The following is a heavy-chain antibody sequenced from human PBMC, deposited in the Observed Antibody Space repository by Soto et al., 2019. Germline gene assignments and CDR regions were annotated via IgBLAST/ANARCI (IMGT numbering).Heavy chain of an antibody. V-gene: IGHV4-34*01. CDR1: GGSFSNYY. D-gene: IGHD3-3*01. Sequence: QVQLQQWGAGLLKPSETLSLTCAVYGGSFSNYYWSWIRQPPGAGLEWIGEINHSGSTNYNPSLKSRVTISVDTSRNQVSLRLSSVTAADTAVYYCARGVDFWSGYPFDYWGQGTLVTVSS. CDR2: INHSGST. J-gene: IGHJ4*02. CDR3: ARGVDFWSGYPFDY.